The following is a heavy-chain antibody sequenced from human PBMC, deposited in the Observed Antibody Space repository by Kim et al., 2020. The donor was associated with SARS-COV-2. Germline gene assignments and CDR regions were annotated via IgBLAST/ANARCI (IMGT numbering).Heavy chain of an antibody. CDR1: GFTFSSYA. CDR2: ISGSGGST. D-gene: IGHD6-13*01. Sequence: GGSLRLSCAASGFTFSSYAMSWVRQAPGKGLECVSAISGSGGSTYYADSVKGRFTISRDNSKNTLYLQMNSLRAEATAVYYCAKDPYSSSWAYPFDYWGQGTLVTVSS. J-gene: IGHJ4*02. CDR3: AKDPYSSSWAYPFDY. V-gene: IGHV3-23*01.